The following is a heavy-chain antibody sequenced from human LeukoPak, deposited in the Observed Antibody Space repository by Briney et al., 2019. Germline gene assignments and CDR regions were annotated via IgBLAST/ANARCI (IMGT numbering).Heavy chain of an antibody. CDR1: GFTFSSYS. CDR2: ISSSSSYI. CDR3: AREEPIAASFFDY. V-gene: IGHV3-21*01. D-gene: IGHD6-13*01. J-gene: IGHJ4*02. Sequence: GGSLRLSCAASGFTFSSYSMNWVRQAPGKGLEWVSSISSSSSYIYYADSVKGRFTISRDNAKNSLYLQMNSLRAEDTAVYYCAREEPIAASFFDYWGQGTLVTVSS.